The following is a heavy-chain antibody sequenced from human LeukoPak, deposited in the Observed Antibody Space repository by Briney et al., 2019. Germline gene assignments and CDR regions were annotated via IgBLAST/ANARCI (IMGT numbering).Heavy chain of an antibody. D-gene: IGHD6-19*01. CDR3: AKDQLPAGWLVNRGYFDF. Sequence: PGGSLRLSCEASGFTFSSYAMSWVRQAPGKGLEWVSGISGVGGSTYYADSVKGRFTISRENSKNILYLQMNSLRAEDTAVYYCAKDQLPAGWLVNRGYFDFWGQGTLVTVSS. V-gene: IGHV3-23*01. J-gene: IGHJ4*02. CDR1: GFTFSSYA. CDR2: ISGVGGST.